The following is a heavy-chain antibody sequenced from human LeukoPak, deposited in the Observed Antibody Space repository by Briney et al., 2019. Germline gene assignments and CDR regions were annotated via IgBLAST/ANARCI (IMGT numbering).Heavy chain of an antibody. V-gene: IGHV4-34*01. CDR3: ARMMDIAWGMDV. Sequence: SETLSLTCAVYGGSFSGYYWSWIRQPPGKGLEWIGSIYYSGSTKYNSSLKSRVTISVDTSKNQFSLKLTSVTAADTAVYYCARMMDIAWGMDVWGQGTTVTVSS. CDR1: GGSFSGYY. J-gene: IGHJ6*02. CDR2: IYYSGST. D-gene: IGHD2-21*01.